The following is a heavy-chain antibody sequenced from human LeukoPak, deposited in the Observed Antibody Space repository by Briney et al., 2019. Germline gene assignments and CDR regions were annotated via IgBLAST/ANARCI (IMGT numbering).Heavy chain of an antibody. Sequence: ASVKVSCKASGGTFSSYAISWVRQAPGQGLEWMGGIIPIFGTANYAQKFQGRVTITADESTSTAYMEPSSLRSEDTAVYYCARVAFCSSTSCLGPPPRGNWFDPWGQGTLVTVSS. J-gene: IGHJ5*02. D-gene: IGHD2-2*01. CDR2: IIPIFGTA. CDR1: GGTFSSYA. CDR3: ARVAFCSSTSCLGPPPRGNWFDP. V-gene: IGHV1-69*01.